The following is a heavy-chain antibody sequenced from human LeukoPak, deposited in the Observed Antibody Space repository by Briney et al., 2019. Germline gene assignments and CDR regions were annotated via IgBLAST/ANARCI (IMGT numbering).Heavy chain of an antibody. D-gene: IGHD3-3*01. J-gene: IGHJ5*02. Sequence: SVKVSCKASGGTFSSYAISWVRQAPGQGLEWMGGIIPIFGTANYAQKFQGRVTITADESTSTAYMELSSLRSEDTAVYYCASGHNSFWSGYRDNWFDPWGQGTLATVSS. V-gene: IGHV1-69*01. CDR2: IIPIFGTA. CDR3: ASGHNSFWSGYRDNWFDP. CDR1: GGTFSSYA.